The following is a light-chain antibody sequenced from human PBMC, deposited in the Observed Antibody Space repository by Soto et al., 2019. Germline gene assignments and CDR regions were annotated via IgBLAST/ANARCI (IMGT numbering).Light chain of an antibody. CDR3: QQYGSSGT. J-gene: IGKJ1*01. CDR2: GAS. CDR1: QRVSNHY. Sequence: DIFLTQSPVTLSPPPREVATLSCRASQRVSNHYLAWYQQKPGQAPRLLIYGASNRATGIPDRFSGSGSGTDFTLTISRLEPEDFAVYYCQQYGSSGTFGQGTKVDIK. V-gene: IGKV3-20*01.